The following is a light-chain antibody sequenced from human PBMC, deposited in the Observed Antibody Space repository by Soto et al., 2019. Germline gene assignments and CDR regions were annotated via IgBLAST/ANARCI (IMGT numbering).Light chain of an antibody. CDR1: SSDVGGYNY. V-gene: IGLV2-8*01. CDR3: SSYGGYNNVV. Sequence: QSALTQPPSASGSPGQSVTISCTGTSSDVGGYNYVSWFQQHPGKAPKLIIHEVNQRPSGVPDRFSGSKSGNTASLTVSGLQAEDEGTYYCSSYGGYNNVVFGTGNKVTV. CDR2: EVN. J-gene: IGLJ1*01.